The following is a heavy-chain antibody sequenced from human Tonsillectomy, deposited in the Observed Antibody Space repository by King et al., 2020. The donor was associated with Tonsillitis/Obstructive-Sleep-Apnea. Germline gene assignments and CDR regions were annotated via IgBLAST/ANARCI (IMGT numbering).Heavy chain of an antibody. J-gene: IGHJ4*02. CDR3: ARNTGGGASYYFDY. CDR2: IYYSGGT. V-gene: IGHV4-39*01. Sequence: QLQESGPGLVKPSETLSLICTVSGGSISSSNYYWGWIRQPPGKGLEWLGSIYYSGGTYYNPSLKSRVTISVDTSKNQFSLKLISVTAADTAVYYCARNTGGGASYYFDYWGQGTLVTVSS. D-gene: IGHD3-16*01. CDR1: GGSISSSNYY.